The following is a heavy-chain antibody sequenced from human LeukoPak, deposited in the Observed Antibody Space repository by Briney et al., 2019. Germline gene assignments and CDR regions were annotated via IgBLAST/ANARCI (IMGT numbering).Heavy chain of an antibody. CDR1: GYTFTGYY. J-gene: IGHJ3*02. D-gene: IGHD2-21*02. CDR2: INPNSGGT. CDR3: ARGANLSIVVVTADHDAFDI. V-gene: IGHV1-2*04. Sequence: ASVKVSCKASGYTFTGYYMHWVRQAPGQGLEWMGWINPNSGGTNYAQKFQGWVTMTRDTSISTAYMELSRLRSDDTAVYYCARGANLSIVVVTADHDAFDIWGQGTMVTVSS.